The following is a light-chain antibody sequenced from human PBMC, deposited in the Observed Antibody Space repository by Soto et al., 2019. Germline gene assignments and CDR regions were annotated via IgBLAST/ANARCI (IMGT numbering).Light chain of an antibody. V-gene: IGLV1-36*01. Sequence: QSVLTQPPSVSEAPRQRVTISCSGTNSNIGNNAVNWYQQLPGKAPKLLIYFDDLLPSGVSDRFSGSKSGTSASLVISGLQSDDEADYYCAAWDDSMNGCVSGNGTKVTVL. J-gene: IGLJ1*01. CDR3: AAWDDSMNGCV. CDR1: NSNIGNNA. CDR2: FDD.